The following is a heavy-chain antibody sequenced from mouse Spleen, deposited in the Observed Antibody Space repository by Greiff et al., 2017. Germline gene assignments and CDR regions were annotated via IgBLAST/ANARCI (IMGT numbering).Heavy chain of an antibody. J-gene: IGHJ2*01. CDR3: ARHGGYDGYYVNY. V-gene: IGHV5-9*04. D-gene: IGHD2-3*01. Sequence: EVHLVESGGGLVKPGGSLKLSCAASGFTFSSYTMSWVRQTPAKRLEWVATISSGGGNTYYPDSVKGRFTISRDNARNTLYLQMSSLRSEDTAMYYCARHGGYDGYYVNYWGQGTTLTVSS. CDR2: ISSGGGNT. CDR1: GFTFSSYT.